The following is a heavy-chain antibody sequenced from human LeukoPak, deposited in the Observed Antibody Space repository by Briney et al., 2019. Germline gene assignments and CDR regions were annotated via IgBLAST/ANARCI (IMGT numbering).Heavy chain of an antibody. CDR3: ATHPYSSGWFFDY. D-gene: IGHD6-19*01. CDR2: ISGSGGST. Sequence: PGGSLRLSCAASGFTFSSYAMSWVRQAPGKGLEWVSAISGSGGSTYYADSVKGRFTISRDNSKNTLYLQMNSLRAEDTAVYYCATHPYSSGWFFDYWGQGTLVTVSS. J-gene: IGHJ4*02. V-gene: IGHV3-23*01. CDR1: GFTFSSYA.